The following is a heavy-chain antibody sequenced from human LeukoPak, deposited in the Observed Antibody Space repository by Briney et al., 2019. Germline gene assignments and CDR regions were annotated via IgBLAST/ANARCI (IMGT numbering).Heavy chain of an antibody. CDR1: GFTFSSYA. Sequence: PGRSLRLSCAASGFTFSSYAMHWVRQAPGKGLEWVANIKQDGSEKNYVDSVKGRFTISRDNAKNSLYLQMNNLRVEDTAMYYCAGGTGFIIKDWGQGTLVTVSS. J-gene: IGHJ4*02. CDR3: AGGTGFIIKD. V-gene: IGHV3-7*03. D-gene: IGHD3-9*01. CDR2: IKQDGSEK.